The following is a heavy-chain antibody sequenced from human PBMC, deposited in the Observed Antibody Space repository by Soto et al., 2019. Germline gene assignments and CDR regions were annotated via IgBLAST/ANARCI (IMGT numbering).Heavy chain of an antibody. CDR1: GFTFTSYA. D-gene: IGHD2-21*01. CDR3: ARDKLFFP. V-gene: IGHV3-23*01. Sequence: XSLRLSCAASGFTFTSYAMSRVRHAPGKGLEGXSGISXTDGTTSYADSXKGRFTISXENSQNTMYLQMTSMIAEDTAVYYCARDKLFFPWGKGTLVTVSS. J-gene: IGHJ5*02. CDR2: ISXTDGTT.